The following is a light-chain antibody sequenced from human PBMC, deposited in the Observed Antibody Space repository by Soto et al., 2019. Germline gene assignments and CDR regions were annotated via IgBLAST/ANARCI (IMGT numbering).Light chain of an antibody. Sequence: EIVMTQSPSTLSLSPGERATLSCRASQSVSSYLAWYQQKPGQAPRLLIYDASNRATGIPARFSGSGSGTDFTLTISSLQPDDFATYYCQQYNSYPGTFGQGTKVDIK. CDR2: DAS. CDR3: QQYNSYPGT. CDR1: QSVSSY. V-gene: IGKV3-11*01. J-gene: IGKJ1*01.